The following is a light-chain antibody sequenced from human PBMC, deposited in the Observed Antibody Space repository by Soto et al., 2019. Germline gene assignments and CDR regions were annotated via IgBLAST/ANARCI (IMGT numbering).Light chain of an antibody. CDR2: YIS. Sequence: EIVLTQSPGTLSLSPGERATLSCRASQSFTGRNLAWYQQKPGQAPRLLIYYISSRTTGTPDRFSGSGSGTDFTLTISRLEPADFAVYYCQQYGYSTATFGQGTKVEIK. J-gene: IGKJ1*01. V-gene: IGKV3-20*01. CDR1: QSFTGRN. CDR3: QQYGYSTAT.